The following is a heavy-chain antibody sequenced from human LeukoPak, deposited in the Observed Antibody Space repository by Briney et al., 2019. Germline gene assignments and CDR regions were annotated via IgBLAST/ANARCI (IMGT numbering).Heavy chain of an antibody. D-gene: IGHD2-15*01. CDR1: GFTFITYA. Sequence: GGSLRLSCEASGFTFITYAMSWVRQAPGKGLQWVSGISGTDSGTYYTDSVKGRFTISRDNSKNTVYLQIDSLRAEDTAVYYCAKCMSGSSVCLNFGSWGQGILVTVSS. J-gene: IGHJ4*02. CDR3: AKCMSGSSVCLNFGS. V-gene: IGHV3-23*01. CDR2: ISGTDSGT.